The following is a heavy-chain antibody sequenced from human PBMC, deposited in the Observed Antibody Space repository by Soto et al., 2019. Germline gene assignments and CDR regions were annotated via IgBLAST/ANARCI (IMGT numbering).Heavy chain of an antibody. CDR1: GGTFSSYT. CDR3: AKFYGGKSAHTYTIDP. V-gene: IGHV1-69*02. J-gene: IGHJ5*02. D-gene: IGHD2-15*01. Sequence: SVKVSCKASGGTFSSYTFSWVRQAPGQGLEWMGRIIPMLGIANYAQKFQGRVTITADKSTSTAYMELSSLRSEDTAVYYCAKFYGGKSAHTYTIDPWGQGTLVTVSS. CDR2: IIPMLGIA.